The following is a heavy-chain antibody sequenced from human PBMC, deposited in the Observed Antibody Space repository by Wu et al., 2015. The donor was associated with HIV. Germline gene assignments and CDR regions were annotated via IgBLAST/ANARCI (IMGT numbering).Heavy chain of an antibody. Sequence: QVQLVQSGAEVKKPGASVRVSCQASGYIFSNYDINWVRQAPRQGLEWMGWMNPDNGNTAFAQKFQGRVTMTRNTSISTAYMELRSLRFDDAAVYYCARGLTGPMMTGALRYWGQGTLVAVSP. CDR1: GYIFSNYD. V-gene: IGHV1-8*01. CDR3: ARGLTGPMMTGALRY. J-gene: IGHJ4*02. CDR2: MNPDNGNT. D-gene: IGHD3-9*01.